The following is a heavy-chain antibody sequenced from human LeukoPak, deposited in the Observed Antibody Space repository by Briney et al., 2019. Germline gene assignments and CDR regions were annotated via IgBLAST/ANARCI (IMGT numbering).Heavy chain of an antibody. J-gene: IGHJ5*02. CDR1: GGSISSYY. CDR3: ARDQFLGYCSSTSCSNWFDP. Sequence: PSETLSLTCTVSGGSISSYYWSWIRKPAGRGRGWIGRIYSSGNTNYNPSLKSRLTMSVDTSKTQFSLKLSSVTAADTAVYYCARDQFLGYCSSTSCSNWFDPWGQGTLVTVSS. D-gene: IGHD2-2*01. V-gene: IGHV4-4*07. CDR2: IYSSGNT.